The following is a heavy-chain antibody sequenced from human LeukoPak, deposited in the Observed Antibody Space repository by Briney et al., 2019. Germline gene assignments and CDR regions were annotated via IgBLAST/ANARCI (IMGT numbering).Heavy chain of an antibody. D-gene: IGHD3-22*01. V-gene: IGHV4-39*01. Sequence: PSETLSLTCTVSGGSISSSSYYWGWIRQPPGKGLEWIGSIYYSGGTYYNPSLKSRVTISVDTSKNQFSLKLSSVTAADTAVYYCARTYYYDSSGYYYYYYYMDVWGKGTTVTVSS. CDR2: IYYSGGT. CDR3: ARTYYYDSSGYYYYYYYMDV. CDR1: GGSISSSSYY. J-gene: IGHJ6*03.